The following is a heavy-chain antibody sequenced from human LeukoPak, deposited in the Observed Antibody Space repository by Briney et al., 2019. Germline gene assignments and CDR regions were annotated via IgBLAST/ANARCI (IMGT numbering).Heavy chain of an antibody. Sequence: GGSLRLSCAVSGFSFSSYWMSWVRQAPGKGPEWVANIKQDGGERFYVDSVKGRFTISRDNAKNSLYLQMNSLRVEDTAVYSCAREDHSNYNYWGQGTLVTVSS. CDR1: GFSFSSYW. CDR2: IKQDGGER. V-gene: IGHV3-7*01. J-gene: IGHJ4*02. CDR3: AREDHSNYNY. D-gene: IGHD4-11*01.